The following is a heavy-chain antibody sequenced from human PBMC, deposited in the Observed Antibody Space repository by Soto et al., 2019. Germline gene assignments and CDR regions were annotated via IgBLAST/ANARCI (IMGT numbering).Heavy chain of an antibody. CDR2: IYYSGST. CDR1: GGSISSGGYY. V-gene: IGHV4-31*03. CDR3: AKYYDSSGYKYRAGDYFDY. J-gene: IGHJ4*02. D-gene: IGHD3-22*01. Sequence: PSETLSLTCTLSGGSISSGGYYWSWIRQHPGKGLEWIGYIYYSGSTYYNPSLKSRVTISVDTSKNQFSLKLSPVTAADTAVYYCAKYYDSSGYKYRAGDYFDYWGQGTLVTVSS.